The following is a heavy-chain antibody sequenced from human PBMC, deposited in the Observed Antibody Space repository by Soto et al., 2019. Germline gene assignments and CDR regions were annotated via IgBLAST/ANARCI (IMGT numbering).Heavy chain of an antibody. J-gene: IGHJ6*04. CDR3: ARLGGYCPMTRCYGYYGRDV. D-gene: IGHD2-2*01. CDR2: INHSGST. CDR1: GGSFSGYY. Sequence: SETLSLTCAVYGGSFSGYYWSWIRQPPGKGLKCIGEINHSGSTYYNPSLESRVSISVDTSNNQFSLKVSSVTAADTAVYYCARLGGYCPMTRCYGYYGRDVWGKGTTVT. V-gene: IGHV4-34*01.